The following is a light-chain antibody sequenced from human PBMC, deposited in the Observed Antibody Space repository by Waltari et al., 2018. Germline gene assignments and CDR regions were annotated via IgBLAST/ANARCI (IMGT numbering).Light chain of an antibody. Sequence: SSELTQDPAVSVALGQTVKITCKGASLRSYYASWYQQKPGQAPLLLSYGKNDRPSVTPGRFSGYTSGNTASLTITGALAEDDGDYCCNSRDSSGNHLVFGGGTKLTVL. CDR2: GKN. CDR3: NSRDSSGNHLV. J-gene: IGLJ2*01. V-gene: IGLV3-19*01. CDR1: SLRSYY.